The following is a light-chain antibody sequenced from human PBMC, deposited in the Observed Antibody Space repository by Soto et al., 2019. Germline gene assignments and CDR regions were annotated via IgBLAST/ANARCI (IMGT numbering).Light chain of an antibody. Sequence: DIQITQSKSSLSASIGDRVTITCRASQRIRTSLNWYQHKPGKAPKLLIYAASSLQSGVPSRFSGSGSGTDFILTISSLQPEDFATYYCQQLHDYPITFGQGTRLEVK. CDR3: QQLHDYPIT. CDR2: AAS. J-gene: IGKJ5*01. CDR1: QRIRTS. V-gene: IGKV1-39*01.